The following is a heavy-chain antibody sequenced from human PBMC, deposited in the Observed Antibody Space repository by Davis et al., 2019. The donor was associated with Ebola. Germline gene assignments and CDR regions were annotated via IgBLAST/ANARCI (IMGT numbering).Heavy chain of an antibody. CDR1: GFTFSTYG. CDR2: ISGSGDNT. CDR3: AKDLAVAVAGATRYYDGMDV. V-gene: IGHV3-23*01. Sequence: GESLKISCAASGFTFSTYGMNWVRQAPGKGLEWVSTISGSGDNTYYSDSAKGRFTISRDNSKNTLSLQLNSLRGDDTAVYYYAKDLAVAVAGATRYYDGMDVWGQGTTVTVFS. D-gene: IGHD6-13*01. J-gene: IGHJ6*02.